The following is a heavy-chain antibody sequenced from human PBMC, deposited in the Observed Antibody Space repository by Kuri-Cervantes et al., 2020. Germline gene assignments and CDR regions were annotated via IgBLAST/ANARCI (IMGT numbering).Heavy chain of an antibody. V-gene: IGHV1-2*02. CDR3: ARGEANYYDSSGYLLY. CDR2: INPNSGGT. D-gene: IGHD3-22*01. Sequence: ASVKVSCKASGYTFTGYYMHWVRQAPGQGLEWMGWINPNSGGTNYAQKFQGRVSMTTDTSITTAYMELSSLRSEDTAVYYCARGEANYYDSSGYLLYWGQGTLVTVSS. CDR1: GYTFTGYY. J-gene: IGHJ4*02.